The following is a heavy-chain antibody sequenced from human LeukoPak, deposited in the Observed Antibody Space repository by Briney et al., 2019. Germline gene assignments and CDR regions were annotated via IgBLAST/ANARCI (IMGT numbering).Heavy chain of an antibody. CDR2: INPNSGVT. CDR3: ARVRSTSSDDAFDI. CDR1: GYTFTGYY. V-gene: IGHV1-2*06. Sequence: ASVKVSCKASGYTFTGYYMHWVRQAPGQGLEWMGRINPNSGVTNSAEKFRGRVIMTRDTSISTAYMEVSRLRSDDTAVYYCARVRSTSSDDAFDIWGQGTMVTVSS. D-gene: IGHD6-6*01. J-gene: IGHJ3*02.